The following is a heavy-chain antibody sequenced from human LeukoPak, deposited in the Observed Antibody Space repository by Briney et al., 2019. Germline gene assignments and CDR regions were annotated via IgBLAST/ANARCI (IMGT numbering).Heavy chain of an antibody. CDR1: GFIFRTYA. CDR3: ARDRWEFFASGSSLDY. D-gene: IGHD3-10*01. V-gene: IGHV3-30*03. J-gene: IGHJ4*02. Sequence: QAGGSLRLSWAASGFIFRTYALHWVRQAPGKGLEGVAFISHYGSIKYYADSVKGRFAISRDTSNNTLYLQMNSLRAEDTAVYYCARDRWEFFASGSSLDYWGQGTLVTVSS. CDR2: ISHYGSIK.